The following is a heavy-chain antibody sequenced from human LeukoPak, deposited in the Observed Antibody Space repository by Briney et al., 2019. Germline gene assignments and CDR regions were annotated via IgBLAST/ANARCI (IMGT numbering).Heavy chain of an antibody. D-gene: IGHD6-19*01. CDR1: GFTFSRYW. CDR3: GKTIAVADTTDF. J-gene: IGHJ4*02. Sequence: GGSLRLSCAASGFTFSRYWMSWVRQAPGKGLEWVANIKQDGSDKYYADSVKGRFTISRDNSKNTLYLQMNRLRAEDTAMYYCGKTIAVADTTDFWGQGTLVTVSS. CDR2: IKQDGSDK. V-gene: IGHV3-7*01.